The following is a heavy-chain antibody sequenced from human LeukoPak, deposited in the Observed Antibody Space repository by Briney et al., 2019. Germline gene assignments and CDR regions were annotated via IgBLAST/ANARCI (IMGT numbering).Heavy chain of an antibody. V-gene: IGHV3-33*01. CDR3: ARSPGTGEDSPFDY. CDR1: GFTFSSYG. Sequence: GGSLRLSCAASGFTFSSYGMHWVRQAPGKGLEWVAVIWYDGSNTYYADSVKGRFTISRDNSKNTLYLQMNSLRAEDTAVYYCARSPGTGEDSPFDYWGQGTLVTVSS. J-gene: IGHJ4*02. D-gene: IGHD6-6*01. CDR2: IWYDGSNT.